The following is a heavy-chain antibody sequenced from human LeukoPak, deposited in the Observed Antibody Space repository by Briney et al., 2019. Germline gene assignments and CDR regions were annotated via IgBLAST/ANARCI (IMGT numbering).Heavy chain of an antibody. CDR3: ARARENRQWLTT. CDR2: INPNSGGT. CDR1: GYTFTSYG. J-gene: IGHJ4*02. V-gene: IGHV1-2*02. Sequence: ASVKVSCKASGYTFTSYGISWVRQAPGQGLEWMGWINPNSGGTNYAQKFQGRVTMTRDTSISTAYMELSRLRSDDTAVYYCARARENRQWLTTWGQGTLVTVSS. D-gene: IGHD6-19*01.